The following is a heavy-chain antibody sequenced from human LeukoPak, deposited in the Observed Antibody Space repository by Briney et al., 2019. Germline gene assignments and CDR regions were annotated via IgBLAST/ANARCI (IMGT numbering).Heavy chain of an antibody. D-gene: IGHD2-2*02. CDR2: IYHSGSA. CDR3: VRYCSSTTCYTRAVDY. CDR1: GYSITRGYN. V-gene: IGHV4-38-2*02. J-gene: IGHJ4*02. Sequence: PSDPLSLTCTVSGYSITRGYNWAWLRQPPGKVLEWIGSIYHSGSAYYNPSLKSRVTISVDTSKNQFSLKLSSVTAADTAVYYCVRYCSSTTCYTRAVDYWGQGTLVTVSS.